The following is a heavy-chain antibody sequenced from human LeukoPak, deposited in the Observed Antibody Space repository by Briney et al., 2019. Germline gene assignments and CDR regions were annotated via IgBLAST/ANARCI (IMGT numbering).Heavy chain of an antibody. CDR2: ISSSSSYI. D-gene: IGHD2-2*01. Sequence: GGSLRLSCAASGFTFSSYSMNWVRQAPGKGLEWVSSISSSSSYIYYADSVKGRFAISRDNAKNSLYLQMNSLRAEDTAVYYCARDLGYCSSTSCPKYGMDVWGQGTTVTVSS. CDR1: GFTFSSYS. CDR3: ARDLGYCSSTSCPKYGMDV. V-gene: IGHV3-21*01. J-gene: IGHJ6*02.